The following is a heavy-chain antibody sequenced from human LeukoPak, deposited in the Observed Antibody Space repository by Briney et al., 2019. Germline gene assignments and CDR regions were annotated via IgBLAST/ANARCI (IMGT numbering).Heavy chain of an antibody. CDR1: GGSISSYY. Sequence: SETLSLTCTVSGGSISSYYWSWIRQPAGKGLEWIGRIYTSGSTNHNPSLKSRVTMSVDTSKNQFSLKLSSVTAADTAVYYCAREGYYDFWSGYYENWFDPWGQGTLVTVSS. J-gene: IGHJ5*02. D-gene: IGHD3-3*01. CDR3: AREGYYDFWSGYYENWFDP. V-gene: IGHV4-4*07. CDR2: IYTSGST.